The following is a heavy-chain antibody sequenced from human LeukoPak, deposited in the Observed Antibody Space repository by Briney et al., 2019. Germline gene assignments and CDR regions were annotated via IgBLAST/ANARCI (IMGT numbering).Heavy chain of an antibody. CDR1: GYTFTGYY. Sequence: ASVKVSCKASGYTFTGYYMHWVRQAPGQGLEWMGWINPNSGGTNYAQKFQGRVTMTRDTSISTAYMELSRLRSDDTAVYYCARDLGPTGWFDPWGQGTLVTVSS. CDR2: INPNSGGT. J-gene: IGHJ5*02. CDR3: ARDLGPTGWFDP. V-gene: IGHV1-2*02. D-gene: IGHD7-27*01.